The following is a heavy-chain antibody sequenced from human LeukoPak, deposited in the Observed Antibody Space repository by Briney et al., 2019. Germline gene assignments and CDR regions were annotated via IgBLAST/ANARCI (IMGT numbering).Heavy chain of an antibody. CDR3: ASSSPAAAGPYYFDY. V-gene: IGHV1-69*06. D-gene: IGHD6-13*01. Sequence: TVKVSCKASGGTFSSYAISWVRQAPGQGLEWMGGIIPIFGTANYAQKFQGRGTITADKSTSTDYMELSSLRSEDTAVYYCASSSPAAAGPYYFDYWGQGTLVTVSS. CDR2: IIPIFGTA. J-gene: IGHJ4*02. CDR1: GGTFSSYA.